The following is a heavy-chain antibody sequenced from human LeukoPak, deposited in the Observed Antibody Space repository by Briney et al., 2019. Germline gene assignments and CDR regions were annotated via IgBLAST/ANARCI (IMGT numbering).Heavy chain of an antibody. CDR3: ARPKGYCSSTSCHNWFDP. CDR1: GGSISSGGYS. CDR2: IYHSGST. Sequence: SQTLSLTCAVSGGSISSGGYSWSWIRQPPGKGLEWIGYIYHSGSTYYNPSLKSRVTISVDRSKNQFSLKLSSVTAADTAVYYCARPKGYCSSTSCHNWFDPWGQGTLVTVSS. D-gene: IGHD2-2*01. V-gene: IGHV4-30-2*01. J-gene: IGHJ5*02.